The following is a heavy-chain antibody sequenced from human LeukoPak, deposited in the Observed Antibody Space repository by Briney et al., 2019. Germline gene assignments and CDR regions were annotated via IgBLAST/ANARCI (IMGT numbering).Heavy chain of an antibody. CDR1: GGSISSYY. D-gene: IGHD3-22*01. Sequence: PSETLSLTCTVSGGSISSYYWSWIRQPPGKGLEWIGYIYYSGSTNYNPSLKSRVTISLDTSKNQFSLKLSSVTAADTAVYYCARDGRYYDSSGYIRGFDYWGQGTLVTVSS. CDR2: IYYSGST. CDR3: ARDGRYYDSSGYIRGFDY. J-gene: IGHJ4*02. V-gene: IGHV4-59*01.